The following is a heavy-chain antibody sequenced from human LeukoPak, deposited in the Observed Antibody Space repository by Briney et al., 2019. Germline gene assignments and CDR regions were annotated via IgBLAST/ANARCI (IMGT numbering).Heavy chain of an antibody. CDR2: MNPNSGNT. J-gene: IGHJ5*02. CDR3: ARGPNKSDGGNSGSAWFDP. Sequence: ASVKVSCKASGYTFTTYDINWVRQATGQGLEWMGWMNPNSGNTGYAQRFQGRVTMTRNTFISTAYMELSSLRSEDTAVYYCARGPNKSDGGNSGSAWFDPWGQGTLVTVSS. CDR1: GYTFTTYD. D-gene: IGHD4-23*01. V-gene: IGHV1-8*01.